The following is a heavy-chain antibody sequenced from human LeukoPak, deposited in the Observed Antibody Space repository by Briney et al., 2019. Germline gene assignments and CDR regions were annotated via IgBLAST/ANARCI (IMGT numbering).Heavy chain of an antibody. CDR2: IYYSGST. D-gene: IGHD1-26*01. J-gene: IGHJ4*02. CDR1: GGSISSGDYY. V-gene: IGHV4-30-4*08. Sequence: TSETLSLTCTVSGGSISSGDYYWSWIRQPPGKGLEWIGYIYYSGSTYYNPSLKSRVTISIDTSKNQFSLKLSSVTAADTAVYYCARDRGGVGATDYWGQGTLVTVSS. CDR3: ARDRGGVGATDY.